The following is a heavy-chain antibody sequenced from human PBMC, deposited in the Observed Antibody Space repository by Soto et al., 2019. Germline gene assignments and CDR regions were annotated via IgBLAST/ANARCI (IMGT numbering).Heavy chain of an antibody. J-gene: IGHJ4*02. D-gene: IGHD2-21*01. CDR1: GGSISSSSYY. CDR3: ARHGFLAAYCGGDCYRALFDY. V-gene: IGHV4-39*01. CDR2: IYYSGST. Sequence: QLQLQESGPGLVKPSETLSLTCTVSGGSISSSSYYWGWIRQPPGKGLEWIGSIYYSGSTYYNPSLKSRVTISVDTSKNQFSLKLSSVTAADTAVYYCARHGFLAAYCGGDCYRALFDYWGQGTLVTVSS.